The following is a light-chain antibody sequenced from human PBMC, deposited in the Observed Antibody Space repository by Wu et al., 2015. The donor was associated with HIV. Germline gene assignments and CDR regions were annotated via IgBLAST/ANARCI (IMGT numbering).Light chain of an antibody. CDR2: SAS. CDR1: QSVRNY. V-gene: IGKV3-15*01. Sequence: EIVMTQSPATLSVSPGERATLSCRASQSVRNYLAWYQQKPGQAPRLLIYSASTRATGIPARFSGSGSGTEFTLTIGSLQPEDFALYFCQQYNIWPETFGQGTKVEIK. CDR3: QQYNIWPET. J-gene: IGKJ1*01.